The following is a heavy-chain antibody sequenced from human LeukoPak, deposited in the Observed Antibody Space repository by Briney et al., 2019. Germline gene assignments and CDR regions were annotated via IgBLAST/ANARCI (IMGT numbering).Heavy chain of an antibody. J-gene: IGHJ4*02. V-gene: IGHV3-53*01. CDR3: ARDSEGGAWALGY. CDR1: GFTVSLNY. CDR2: IYSGGST. D-gene: IGHD1-26*01. Sequence: GGSLRLSCAASGFTVSLNYMSWVRQAPGKGLEWVSVIYSGGSTYYADSVKGRFTISRDNSKNTLYLQMNSLRAEDTAMYYCARDSEGGAWALGYWGQGTLVTVSS.